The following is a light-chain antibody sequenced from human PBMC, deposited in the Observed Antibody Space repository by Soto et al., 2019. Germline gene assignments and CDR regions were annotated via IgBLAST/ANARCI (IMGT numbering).Light chain of an antibody. CDR1: QSXSSW. Sequence: GXXXXITCRASQSXSSWLAWYQQKPGKAPKLLIYKASSLESGVPSRFSGSGSGTEFTLTISSLQPDDFATYYCQQYNSYSGTFGQGTRLEIK. J-gene: IGKJ5*01. CDR3: QQYNSYSGT. CDR2: KAS. V-gene: IGKV1-5*03.